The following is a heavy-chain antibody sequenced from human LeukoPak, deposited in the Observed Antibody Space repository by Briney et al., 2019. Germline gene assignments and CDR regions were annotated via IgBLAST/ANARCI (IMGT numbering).Heavy chain of an antibody. Sequence: EASVKVSCKASGYAFTRHYMHWVRQAPGQGLEWMGLINPSGSSTIYAQKFQGRVTMTTDTSTSTAYMELRSLRSDDTAVYYCARDRASGSHGEDLDYWGQGTLVTVSS. CDR1: GYAFTRHY. CDR2: INPSGSST. D-gene: IGHD1-26*01. V-gene: IGHV1-46*01. CDR3: ARDRASGSHGEDLDY. J-gene: IGHJ4*02.